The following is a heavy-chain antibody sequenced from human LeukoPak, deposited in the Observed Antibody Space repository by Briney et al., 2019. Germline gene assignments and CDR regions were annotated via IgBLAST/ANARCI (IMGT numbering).Heavy chain of an antibody. V-gene: IGHV3-23*01. J-gene: IGHJ4*02. CDR3: AKDRTTYYDFWSGYYSGGFDY. D-gene: IGHD3-3*01. CDR1: GFIFSSYT. Sequence: GGSLRLSCAASGFIFSSYTMSWVRQAPGKGPEWVSGISASGGSTYYVDSVKGRFTISRDNSKNTVYLQMNSLRAEDTAVYYCAKDRTTYYDFWSGYYSGGFDYWGQGTLVTVSS. CDR2: ISASGGST.